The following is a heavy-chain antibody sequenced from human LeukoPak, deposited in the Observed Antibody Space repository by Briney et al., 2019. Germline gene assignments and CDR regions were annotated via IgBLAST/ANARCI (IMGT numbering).Heavy chain of an antibody. Sequence: SETLSLTCAVYGGSFSGYYWSGIRQPPGKGLEWIGEINHSGSTNYNPSLKSRVTISVDTSKNQFSLKLSSVTAADTAVYYCARGLVWFGELSLDYWGQGTLVTVSS. CDR1: GGSFSGYY. CDR2: INHSGST. D-gene: IGHD3-10*01. J-gene: IGHJ4*02. CDR3: ARGLVWFGELSLDY. V-gene: IGHV4-34*01.